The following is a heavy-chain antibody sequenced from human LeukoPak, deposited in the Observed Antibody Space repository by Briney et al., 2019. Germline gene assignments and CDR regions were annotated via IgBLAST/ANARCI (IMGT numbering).Heavy chain of an antibody. CDR3: AKAKDYGDPWYFDY. J-gene: IGHJ4*02. CDR2: ISDSGGST. Sequence: PGGSLRLSCAASGFTFSSFAVSWVRQAPGKGLEGVSGISDSGGSTYYADSVKGRFPISRDNSKNTLYLQMNSLRAEDMAVYYCAKAKDYGDPWYFDYWGQGTLVTVSS. CDR1: GFTFSSFA. V-gene: IGHV3-23*01. D-gene: IGHD4-17*01.